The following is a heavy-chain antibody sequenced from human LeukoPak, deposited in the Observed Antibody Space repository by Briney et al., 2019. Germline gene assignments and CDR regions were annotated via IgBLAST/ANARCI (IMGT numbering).Heavy chain of an antibody. Sequence: SDPLSLICTVSGDPINNNDYYWRWVRKPPGKGLEWIGSIHYSGLGYFYSGSTTYNPSLKSRVTISVDTSKNQFSLKLRSVTAADTAIYYCARNISALVRGARGNWFDPWGQGTLVTVSS. CDR2: IHYSGLGYFYSGST. V-gene: IGHV4-39*07. J-gene: IGHJ5*02. CDR3: ARNISALVRGARGNWFDP. D-gene: IGHD2-21*01. CDR1: GDPINNNDYY.